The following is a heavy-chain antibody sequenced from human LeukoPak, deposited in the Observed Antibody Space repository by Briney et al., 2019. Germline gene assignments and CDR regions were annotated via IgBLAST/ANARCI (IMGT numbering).Heavy chain of an antibody. J-gene: IGHJ4*02. CDR3: AKVDSYYYGSGSYERY. V-gene: IGHV3-23*01. CDR1: GFTFSSYA. D-gene: IGHD3-10*01. CDR2: ISGSGRST. Sequence: GDSLRLSCAASGFTFSSYAMSWVRQAPGKGLEWVSAISGSGRSTYYADSVKGRFTISRDNSKNTLYLQMNSLRAEDTAVYYCAKVDSYYYGSGSYERYWGQGTLVTVSS.